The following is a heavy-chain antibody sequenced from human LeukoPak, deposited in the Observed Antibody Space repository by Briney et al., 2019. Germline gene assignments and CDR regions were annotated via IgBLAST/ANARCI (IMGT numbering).Heavy chain of an antibody. CDR3: ATTTRRGSGWYRDYYYYGMDV. CDR1: GYTFTSYA. V-gene: IGHV1-3*01. J-gene: IGHJ6*02. D-gene: IGHD6-19*01. Sequence: ASVKASCKASGYTFTSYAMHWVRQAPGQRLEWIGWINAGNGNTKYSQKFQGRVTITRDTSASTAYMELSSLRSEDTAVYYCATTTRRGSGWYRDYYYYGMDVWGQGTTVTVPS. CDR2: INAGNGNT.